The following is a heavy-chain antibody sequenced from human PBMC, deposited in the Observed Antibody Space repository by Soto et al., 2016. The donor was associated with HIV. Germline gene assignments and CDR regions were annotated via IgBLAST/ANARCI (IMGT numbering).Heavy chain of an antibody. CDR3: AREPPPKCSLYN. D-gene: IGHD2-8*01. CDR1: GYTFTTYF. V-gene: IGHV1-46*01. J-gene: IGHJ4*02. CDR2: INPTSAGT. Sequence: QVQLVQSGAEVKKPGASVKVSCKASGYTFTTYFMHWVRQAPGQGLEWVGMINPTSAGTNYAPKFRDRLTVTRDTSTGTVYMELSSLVSEDTAVYYCAREPPPKCSLYNWGQGTLVTVSS.